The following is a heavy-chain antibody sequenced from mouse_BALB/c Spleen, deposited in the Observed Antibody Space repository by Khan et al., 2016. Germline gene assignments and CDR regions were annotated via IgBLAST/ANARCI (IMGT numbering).Heavy chain of an antibody. D-gene: IGHD2-1*01. CDR1: GYSFTRYW. Sequence: QVQLQQPGTELVRPGASVKLSCKASGYSFTRYWMNWVKQRPGQGLEWIGMIHPSDSESRLNQKFKDKATLTVDNSSSIAYMQLSSQTSEDSAVXSCTRSAYGSPPYYSLDYWGQGTSVTVSS. J-gene: IGHJ4*01. CDR2: IHPSDSES. CDR3: TRSAYGSPPYYSLDY. V-gene: IGHV1S82*01.